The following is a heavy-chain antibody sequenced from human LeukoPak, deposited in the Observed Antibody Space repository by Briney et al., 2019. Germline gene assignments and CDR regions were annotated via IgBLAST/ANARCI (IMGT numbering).Heavy chain of an antibody. V-gene: IGHV3-23*01. CDR3: AKGQSTIATRSFDS. CDR2: ISTNGAAT. CDR1: GFIFSNYA. Sequence: GGSLRLSCAASGFIFSNYALNWVRQAPGKGLEWVSTISTNGAATYYTDSVKGRFTISRDNSKNTLFLQMNSLRAEDTAIYYCAKGQSTIATRSFDSWGQGTLVTVSS. D-gene: IGHD6-6*01. J-gene: IGHJ4*02.